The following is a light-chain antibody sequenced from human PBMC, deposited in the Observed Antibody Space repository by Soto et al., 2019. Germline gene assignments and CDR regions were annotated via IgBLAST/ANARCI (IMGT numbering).Light chain of an antibody. V-gene: IGLV2-14*01. J-gene: IGLJ2*01. CDR1: SSDVGGYNF. CDR2: DVS. CDR3: SSYTSSNTLV. Sequence: QSVLTQPASVSGSPGQSSTISCTGTSSDVGGYNFVSWYQQHPGKAPKLMIYDVSNRPSGVSNRFSGSKSGNTASLTISGLQAEDEADYYCSSYTSSNTLVFGGGTKLTVL.